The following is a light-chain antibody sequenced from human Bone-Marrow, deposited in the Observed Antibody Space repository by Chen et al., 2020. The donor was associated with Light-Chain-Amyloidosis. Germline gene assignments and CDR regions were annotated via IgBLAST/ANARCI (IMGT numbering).Light chain of an antibody. CDR1: QSLLYSNGNTY. J-gene: IGKJ5*01. CDR2: ETS. Sequence: DVVMTQSPLSLPVTLGQPASISCRSSQSLLYSNGNTYLSWFQQRPGQSPRRLIYETSKRDSGVPDRCSGSGSGTDFTLKSSRVEAEDVGVYYCMQGTCWPPITFGQGTRLEIK. CDR3: MQGTCWPPIT. V-gene: IGKV2-30*01.